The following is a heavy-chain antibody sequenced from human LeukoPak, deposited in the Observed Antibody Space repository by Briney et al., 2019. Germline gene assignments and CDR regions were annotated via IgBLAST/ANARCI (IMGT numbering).Heavy chain of an antibody. Sequence: GGSLRLSCAASGFTFSSYEMNWVRQAPGKGLECVSYISSSGSTIYYADSVKGRFTISRDNAKNSLYLHMNSLRAVDTAVYYCAELGITMIGGVWGKGTTVTISS. V-gene: IGHV3-48*03. J-gene: IGHJ6*04. CDR1: GFTFSSYE. D-gene: IGHD3-10*02. CDR3: AELGITMIGGV. CDR2: ISSSGSTI.